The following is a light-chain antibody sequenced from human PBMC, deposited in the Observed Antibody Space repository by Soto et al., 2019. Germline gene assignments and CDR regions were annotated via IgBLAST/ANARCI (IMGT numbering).Light chain of an antibody. V-gene: IGKV1-39*01. CDR2: DAS. CDR1: QSISSY. J-gene: IGKJ4*01. Sequence: DIQMTQSPSSLSASVGDRVTITCRASQSISSYLNWYQQKPGKAPKLLIYDASSLQSGVPSRFSGSGSRTDVTLTISNLQPEDFATYYCQQSYSTPLTFGGGTKVEI. CDR3: QQSYSTPLT.